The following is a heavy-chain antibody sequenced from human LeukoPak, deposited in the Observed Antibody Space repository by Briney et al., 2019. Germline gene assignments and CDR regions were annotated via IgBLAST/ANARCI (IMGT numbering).Heavy chain of an antibody. D-gene: IGHD6-6*01. CDR3: ARWRIAALAFDY. CDR1: GYSISSDYY. CDR2: VHSNGDT. Sequence: SETLSLTCTVSGYSISSDYYWGWIRQPPGKGLEWIGYVHSNGDTDYNPSLRSRLTIKVSSVTAADTAVYYCARWRIAALAFDYWGQGTLVTVSS. J-gene: IGHJ4*02. V-gene: IGHV4-61*01.